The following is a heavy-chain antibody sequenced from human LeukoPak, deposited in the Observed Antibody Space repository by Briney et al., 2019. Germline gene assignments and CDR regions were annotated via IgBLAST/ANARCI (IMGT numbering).Heavy chain of an antibody. D-gene: IGHD3-10*01. CDR2: IYSREST. Sequence: PSETLSLTCAVSGYSINSGNWWAWIRQPPGKGLEWIGHIYSRESTYYNPSLESRVTMSVDTSKNQFSLKLSSVTAVDTAVYYCARRAVIENFFDYWGQGTLVTVSS. V-gene: IGHV4-28*01. J-gene: IGHJ4*02. CDR3: ARRAVIENFFDY. CDR1: GYSINSGNW.